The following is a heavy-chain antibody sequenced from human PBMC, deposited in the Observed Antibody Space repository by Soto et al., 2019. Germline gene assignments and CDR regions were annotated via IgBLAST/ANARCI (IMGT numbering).Heavy chain of an antibody. Sequence: PGGSLRLSCAASGFTFSSYGMHWVRQAPGKGLEWVAVIWCDGSNKYYADSVKGRFTISRDNSKNTLYLQMSSLRAEDTAVYYCGSPGVGATRPEDYWGQGTLVTVSS. J-gene: IGHJ4*02. CDR1: GFTFSSYG. CDR3: GSPGVGATRPEDY. D-gene: IGHD1-26*01. CDR2: IWCDGSNK. V-gene: IGHV3-33*01.